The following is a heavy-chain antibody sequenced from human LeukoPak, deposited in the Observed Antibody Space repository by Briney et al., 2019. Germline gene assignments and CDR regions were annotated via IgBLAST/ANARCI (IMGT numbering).Heavy chain of an antibody. D-gene: IGHD6-13*01. J-gene: IGHJ5*02. V-gene: IGHV3-33*01. CDR3: VRGVGVSRFNYFDP. Sequence: QPGRSLTLSFAASGXTFSSFGMHWVRQAPGKGLEWVAVIWYDASNKYYADSVKGRFTISRDNSKNTLFLQMNSLRDDDTAVYYCVRGVGVSRFNYFDPWGQGTLVIVSS. CDR1: GXTFSSFG. CDR2: IWYDASNK.